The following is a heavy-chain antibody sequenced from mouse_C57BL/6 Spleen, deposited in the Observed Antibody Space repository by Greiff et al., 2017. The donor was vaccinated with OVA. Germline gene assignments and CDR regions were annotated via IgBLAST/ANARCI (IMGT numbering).Heavy chain of an antibody. CDR1: GYSFTGYY. V-gene: IGHV1-42*01. CDR3: ARKDYAMDY. J-gene: IGHJ4*01. CDR2: INPSTGGT. Sequence: EVQGVESGPELVKPGASVKISCKASGYSFTGYYMNWVKQSPEKSLEWIGEINPSTGGTTYNQKFKAKATLTVDKSSSTAYMQLKSLTSEDSAVYYCARKDYAMDYWGQGTSVTVSS.